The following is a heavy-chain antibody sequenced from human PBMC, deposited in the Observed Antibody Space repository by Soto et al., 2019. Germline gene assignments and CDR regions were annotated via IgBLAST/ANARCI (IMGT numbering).Heavy chain of an antibody. CDR2: INAGNGNT. CDR3: ARDGDILTGYYSNWFDP. CDR1: GYTFTSYA. Sequence: ASVKVSCKASGYTFTSYAMHWVRQAPGQRLEWMGWINAGNGNTKYSQKFQGRVTITRDTSASTAYMELSSLRSEDTAVYYCARDGDILTGYYSNWFDPWGQGTLVTVSS. D-gene: IGHD3-9*01. J-gene: IGHJ5*02. V-gene: IGHV1-3*01.